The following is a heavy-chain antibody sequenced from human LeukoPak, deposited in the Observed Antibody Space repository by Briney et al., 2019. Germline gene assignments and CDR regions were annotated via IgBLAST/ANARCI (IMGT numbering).Heavy chain of an antibody. J-gene: IGHJ4*02. D-gene: IGHD3-22*01. V-gene: IGHV3-53*04. Sequence: GESLRLSCAAFGFTVSGNYMIWVRQAPGKGLEWVSVIYSSGTTFYADSVKGRFTISRHSSKNTLYLQMNSLRADDTAVYYCAGNYYESSGYLDYWGQGTLVTVSS. CDR1: GFTVSGNY. CDR3: AGNYYESSGYLDY. CDR2: IYSSGTT.